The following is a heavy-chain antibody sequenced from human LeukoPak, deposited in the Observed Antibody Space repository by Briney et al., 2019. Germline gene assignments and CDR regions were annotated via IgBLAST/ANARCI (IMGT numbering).Heavy chain of an antibody. D-gene: IGHD3-10*01. CDR2: TYYRSKWYN. CDR1: GDSVPSNSAA. CDR3: ARDRPEVRGETFFDY. Sequence: SQTLSLTCAISGDSVPSNSAAWNWIRQSPSRGLEWLGRTYYRSKWYNDYAVSVRSRITINPDTSKNQFSLQLNSVTPEDTAVYYCARDRPEVRGETFFDYWGQGTLVTVSS. J-gene: IGHJ4*02. V-gene: IGHV6-1*01.